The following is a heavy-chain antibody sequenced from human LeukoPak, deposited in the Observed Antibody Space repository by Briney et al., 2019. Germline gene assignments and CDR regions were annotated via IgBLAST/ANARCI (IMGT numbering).Heavy chain of an antibody. CDR3: ARRRDFIDY. V-gene: IGHV3-11*01. CDR2: SSSSGTTI. D-gene: IGHD3/OR15-3a*01. Sequence: GGSLRLSCAASGFTLSDYYMSWIRQAPGKGLEWVSYSSSSGTTIYYADSVKGRFAISRDNAKNSLYLQMNSLRAEDTAVYYCARRRDFIDYWGQGTPVTVSS. CDR1: GFTLSDYY. J-gene: IGHJ4*02.